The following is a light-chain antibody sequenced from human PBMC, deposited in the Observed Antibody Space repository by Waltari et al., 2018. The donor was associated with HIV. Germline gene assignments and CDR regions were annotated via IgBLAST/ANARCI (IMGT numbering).Light chain of an antibody. CDR2: TNH. V-gene: IGLV1-51*01. CDR1: SSNIGKNQ. Sequence: QSVLTQPPPVSAAPGQXVTISCSGSSSNIGKNQVSXXHQLQGKAPQLLLYTNHKRPSGFPDRFSASKSGTSXTLGITGLQTGDEAEYYCGAWDSSLSAVVFVTGTKVXVL. J-gene: IGLJ1*01. CDR3: GAWDSSLSAVV.